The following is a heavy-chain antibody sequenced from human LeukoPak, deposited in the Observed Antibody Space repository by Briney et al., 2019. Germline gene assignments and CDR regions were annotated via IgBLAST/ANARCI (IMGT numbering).Heavy chain of an antibody. Sequence: GGSLRLSCAASGFTFSTCGMNWVRQAPGKGLEWVAVISNDGSNKYFADSVKGRFTISRDDSKNTLFLQMSSLRPEDTAVYYCARDFGVIRRSWGQGTLVSVSS. J-gene: IGHJ5*02. D-gene: IGHD3-3*01. CDR1: GFTFSTCG. V-gene: IGHV3-30*03. CDR3: ARDFGVIRRS. CDR2: ISNDGSNK.